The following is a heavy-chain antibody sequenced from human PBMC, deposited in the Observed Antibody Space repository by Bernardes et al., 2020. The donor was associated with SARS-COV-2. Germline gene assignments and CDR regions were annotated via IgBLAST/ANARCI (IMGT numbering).Heavy chain of an antibody. J-gene: IGHJ6*02. V-gene: IGHV3-33*06. CDR3: AKDSVDGGSGYYYGDYCGVDV. D-gene: IGHD3-22*01. Sequence: GGSLRLSCAASGFTFSSYGMHWVRQAPGKGLEWVAVIWYDGSNKYYADSVKGRFTISRDNFKNMLYLQLNSLRAEDTAVYYCAKDSVDGGSGYYYGDYCGVDVWGQGTTVTVSS. CDR2: IWYDGSNK. CDR1: GFTFSSYG.